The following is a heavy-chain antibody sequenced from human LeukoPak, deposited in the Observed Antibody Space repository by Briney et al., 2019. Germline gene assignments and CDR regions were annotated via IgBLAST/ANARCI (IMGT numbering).Heavy chain of an antibody. CDR3: ARRSRYGSGTLDH. D-gene: IGHD3-10*01. CDR2: IYDSGSA. V-gene: IGHV4-59*08. J-gene: IGHJ4*02. Sequence: SETLSLTCTVSGGSISDYYWSWIRQPPGKGLDYIGYIYDSGSAHYNPSLKSRVTISVDTSKKQFSLKLSSVTAADTAVYYCARRSRYGSGTLDHWGQGALVTVSS. CDR1: GGSISDYY.